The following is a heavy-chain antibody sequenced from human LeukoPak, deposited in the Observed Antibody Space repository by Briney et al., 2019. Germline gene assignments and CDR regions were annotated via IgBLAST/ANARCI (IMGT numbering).Heavy chain of an antibody. V-gene: IGHV3-30*04. CDR3: AKSMRSFNKWLQSPPGIDY. J-gene: IGHJ4*02. D-gene: IGHD5-24*01. CDR1: GFTFSSYA. Sequence: PGGSLRLSCAASGFTFSSYAMHWVRQAPGKGLEWVAVISYDGSNKYYADSVKGRFTISRDNSKNTLYLQMNSLRAEDTAVYYCAKSMRSFNKWLQSPPGIDYWGQGTLVTVSS. CDR2: ISYDGSNK.